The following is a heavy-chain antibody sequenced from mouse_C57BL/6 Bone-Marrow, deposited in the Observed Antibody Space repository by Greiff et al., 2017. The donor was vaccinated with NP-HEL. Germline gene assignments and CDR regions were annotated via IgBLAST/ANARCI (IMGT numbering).Heavy chain of an antibody. CDR2: ISSGGSYT. Sequence: EVQLVESGGDLVKPGGSLKLSCAASGFTFSSYGMSWVRQTPDKRLEWVATISSGGSYTYYPASLTGRFTISRDNAKNTLYLQMSRLKAEDTAMDYCARRLSDYWGQGTTLTVSS. J-gene: IGHJ2*01. CDR3: ARRLSDY. CDR1: GFTFSSYG. V-gene: IGHV5-6*01. D-gene: IGHD6-1*01.